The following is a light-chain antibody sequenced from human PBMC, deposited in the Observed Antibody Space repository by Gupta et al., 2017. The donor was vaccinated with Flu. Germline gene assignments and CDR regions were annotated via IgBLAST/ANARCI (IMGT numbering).Light chain of an antibody. J-gene: IGLJ3*02. CDR3: SSYTNTNTLVV. Sequence: QSALNQPASVSGSPGQSITISCTGTSSDGGGYKYVSWYQQHPGKAPKLMSFEVSNRPSGVSDRFSGSKSGDTASLTISGLQAEDEVDYYGSSYTNTNTLVVFGGGTKLTVL. V-gene: IGLV2-14*01. CDR2: EVS. CDR1: SSDGGGYKY.